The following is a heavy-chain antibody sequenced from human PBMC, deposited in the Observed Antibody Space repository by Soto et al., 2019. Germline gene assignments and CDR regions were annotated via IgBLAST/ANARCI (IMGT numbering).Heavy chain of an antibody. Sequence: SGPTLVNPTQTLTLTCTFSGFSLSTSGVGVGWIRQPPGKALEWLALIYWDDDKRYSPSLKSRLTITKDTSKNQVVLTMTNMDPVDTATYYCAHVPQLRFFYYYYYMDVWGKGTTVTVSS. CDR1: GFSLSTSGVG. J-gene: IGHJ6*03. D-gene: IGHD3-3*01. CDR3: AHVPQLRFFYYYYYMDV. CDR2: IYWDDDK. V-gene: IGHV2-5*02.